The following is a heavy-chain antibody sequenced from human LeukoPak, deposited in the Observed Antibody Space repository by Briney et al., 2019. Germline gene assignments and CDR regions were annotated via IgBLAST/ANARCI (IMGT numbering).Heavy chain of an antibody. CDR2: IYYSGST. CDR3: ARVLAAAGSDAFEI. J-gene: IGHJ3*02. CDR1: GGSISSYY. Sequence: SETLSLTCTVSGGSISSYYWSWIRQPPGKGLEWIGYIYYSGSTNYNPSLKSRVTISVDTSKNQFSLKLSSVTAADTAVYYCARVLAAAGSDAFEIWGQGTMVTVSS. V-gene: IGHV4-59*01. D-gene: IGHD6-13*01.